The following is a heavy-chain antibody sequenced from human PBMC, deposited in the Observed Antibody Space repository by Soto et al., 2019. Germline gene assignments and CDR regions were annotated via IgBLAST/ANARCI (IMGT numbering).Heavy chain of an antibody. CDR2: ISSSGSTI. D-gene: IGHD3-22*01. J-gene: IGHJ4*02. CDR1: GFTFSDYY. Sequence: GGSLRLSCAASGFTFSDYYMSWIRQAPGKGLEWVSYISSSGSTIYYADSVKGRFTISRDNAKNSLYLQMNSLRAEDTAVYYCARDYYDSSGYYSHFDYWGQGTLVTVSS. V-gene: IGHV3-11*01. CDR3: ARDYYDSSGYYSHFDY.